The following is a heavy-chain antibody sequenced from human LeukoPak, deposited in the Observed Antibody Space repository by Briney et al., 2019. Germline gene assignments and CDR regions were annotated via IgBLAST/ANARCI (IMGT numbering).Heavy chain of an antibody. D-gene: IGHD6-19*01. J-gene: IGHJ4*02. V-gene: IGHV4-31*03. CDR2: IHDSGTT. CDR1: GGSIRSGGLY. Sequence: SETLSLTCTVSGGSIRSGGLYWSWIRQHPGKGLEWIGYIHDSGTTYYNPSLKSRVIISLGTSKNQFSLNLSSVTAADTAVYYCARAGWFSTTWHFDYWGQGILVTVSS. CDR3: ARAGWFSTTWHFDY.